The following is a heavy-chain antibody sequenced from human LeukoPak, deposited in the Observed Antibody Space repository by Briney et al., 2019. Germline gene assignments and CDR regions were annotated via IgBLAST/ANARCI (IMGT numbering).Heavy chain of an antibody. V-gene: IGHV3-74*01. Sequence: NPGGSLRLSCAASGFSFSSYWMHWVRQAPGKGLVWVPRINYGGSSTSYADSVKGRFTISRDNAKNTLSLEMNSLRAEDTAVYFCAKGQAVAGHWYFDLWGRGTLVTVSS. CDR3: AKGQAVAGHWYFDL. J-gene: IGHJ2*01. CDR1: GFSFSSYW. CDR2: INYGGSST. D-gene: IGHD6-19*01.